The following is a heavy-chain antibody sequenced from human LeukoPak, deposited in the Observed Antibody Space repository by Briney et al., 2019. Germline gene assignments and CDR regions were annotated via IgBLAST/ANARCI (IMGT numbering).Heavy chain of an antibody. CDR1: GYTFTGYY. J-gene: IGHJ4*02. D-gene: IGHD3-16*02. CDR3: ARDQSNTFGGVIVMIDY. CDR2: INPNSGGT. V-gene: IGHV1-2*02. Sequence: GASVNVSCKASGYTFTGYYMHWVRQAPGQGLEGMGWINPNSGGTNYAQKFQGRVTMTRDTSISTAYMELSRLRSDDTAVYYCARDQSNTFGGVIVMIDYWGQGTLVTVSS.